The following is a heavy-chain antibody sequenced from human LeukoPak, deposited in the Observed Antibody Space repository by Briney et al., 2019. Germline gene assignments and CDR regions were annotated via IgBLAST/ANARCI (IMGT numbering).Heavy chain of an antibody. CDR3: ARATVVVVAATRLNWFDP. CDR1: GGSFSGYY. D-gene: IGHD2-15*01. CDR2: INHSGST. J-gene: IGHJ5*02. Sequence: SETLSLTCAVYGGSFSGYYWSWIRQPPGKGLECIGEINHSGSTNYNPSLKSRVTISVDTSKNQFSLKLSSVTAADTAVYYCARATVVVVAATRLNWFDPWGQGTLVTVSS. V-gene: IGHV4-34*01.